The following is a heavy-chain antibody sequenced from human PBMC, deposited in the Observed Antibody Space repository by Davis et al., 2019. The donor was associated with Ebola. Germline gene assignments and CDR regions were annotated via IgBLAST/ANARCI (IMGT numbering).Heavy chain of an antibody. J-gene: IGHJ6*02. Sequence: PSETLSLTCTVSGGSISSYYWSWIRQPPGKGLEWIGYIYYSGSTNYNPSLKSRVTISVDTSKNQFSLKLSSVTAADTAVYYCATGTMVQGVIIKYYYGMDVWGQGTTVTVSS. CDR3: ATGTMVQGVIIKYYYGMDV. CDR1: GGSISSYY. CDR2: IYYSGST. D-gene: IGHD3-10*01. V-gene: IGHV4-59*01.